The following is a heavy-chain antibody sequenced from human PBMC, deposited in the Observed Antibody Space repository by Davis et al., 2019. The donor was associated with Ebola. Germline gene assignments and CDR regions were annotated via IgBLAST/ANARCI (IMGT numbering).Heavy chain of an antibody. J-gene: IGHJ4*02. V-gene: IGHV5-51*01. D-gene: IGHD6-19*01. CDR2: IYPGDSGT. CDR1: GSSFTSYW. CDR3: ATLGERSIAVGY. Sequence: GGSLRLSCKGSGSSFTSYWIGWVRQMPGKGLEWMGIIYPGDSGTRYSPSFQGQVTISADKSISTAYLQWSSLKASDTAMYYCATLGERSIAVGYWGQGTLVTVSS.